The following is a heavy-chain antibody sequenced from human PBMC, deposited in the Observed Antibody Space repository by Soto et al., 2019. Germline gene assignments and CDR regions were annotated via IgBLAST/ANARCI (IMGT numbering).Heavy chain of an antibody. Sequence: SETLSLTCAVSGGSISSGGYSWSWIRQPPGKGLEWIGYIFHSGSPYYNPSLKSRVTISVDRSKNQFSLKLSSVTAADTAVYYCARAHYGDYGYGVDVWGQGTTVTVSS. D-gene: IGHD4-17*01. V-gene: IGHV4-30-2*01. CDR3: ARAHYGDYGYGVDV. CDR2: IFHSGSP. CDR1: GGSISSGGYS. J-gene: IGHJ6*02.